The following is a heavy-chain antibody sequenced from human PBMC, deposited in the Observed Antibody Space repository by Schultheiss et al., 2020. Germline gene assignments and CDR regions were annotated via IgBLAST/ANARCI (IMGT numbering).Heavy chain of an antibody. J-gene: IGHJ4*02. CDR1: GGSFSGYY. V-gene: IGHV4-34*01. CDR2: IYYSGST. Sequence: SQTLSLTCAVYGGSFSGYYWSWIRQPPGKGLEWIGSIYYSGSTYYNPSLKSRVTISVDTSKNQFSLKLTSVTAADTAVYYCARHDLGDFGADYWGQGTLVTVSS. CDR3: ARHDLGDFGADY. D-gene: IGHD4-17*01.